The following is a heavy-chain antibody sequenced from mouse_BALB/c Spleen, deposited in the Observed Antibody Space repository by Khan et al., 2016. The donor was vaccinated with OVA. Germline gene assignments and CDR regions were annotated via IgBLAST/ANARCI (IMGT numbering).Heavy chain of an antibody. CDR3: ARLEDI. D-gene: IGHD1-3*01. J-gene: IGHJ2*01. V-gene: IGHV2-9*02. CDR2: IWAGGST. Sequence: VELVESGPGLVAPSQSLSITCTVSGFSLTSYGVHWARQPPGKGLEWRGVIWAGGSTNYNSALMSRLSISKDNSKSQVFLKMNSLQTDDTAMYYCARLEDIWGQGTTLTVSS. CDR1: GFSLTSYG.